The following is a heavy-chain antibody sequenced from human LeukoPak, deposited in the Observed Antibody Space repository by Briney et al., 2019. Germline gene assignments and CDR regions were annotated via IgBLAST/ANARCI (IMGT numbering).Heavy chain of an antibody. CDR1: GFTIIDYD. CDR2: IRGDT. V-gene: IGHV3-13*01. Sequence: GGSLRLSCAASGFTIIDYDMHWVRQVIGKGLEWVSAIRGDTNYSGSVKGRFTISRENAESSLYLQMNSLRAEDTAVYYCARGGIQVSGIDEFDYWGQGTLVTVSS. D-gene: IGHD6-19*01. J-gene: IGHJ4*02. CDR3: ARGGIQVSGIDEFDY.